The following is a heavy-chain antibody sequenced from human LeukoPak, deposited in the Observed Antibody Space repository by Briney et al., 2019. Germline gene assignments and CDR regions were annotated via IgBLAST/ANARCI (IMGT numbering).Heavy chain of an antibody. J-gene: IGHJ4*02. CDR3: ARDPGYNPFYFDY. D-gene: IGHD5-24*01. Sequence: GGSLRLSCAASGFTFSSYSMNWVPQAPGKGLKRVSSISSSSSYICYADSVKGRFTISRDNAKNSLYLQMNSLRAEDTAVYYCARDPGYNPFYFDYWGQGTLVTVSS. CDR2: ISSSSSYI. V-gene: IGHV3-21*01. CDR1: GFTFSSYS.